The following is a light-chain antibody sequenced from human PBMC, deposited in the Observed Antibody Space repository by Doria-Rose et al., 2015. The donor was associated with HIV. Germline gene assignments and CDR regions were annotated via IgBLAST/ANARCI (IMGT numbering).Light chain of an antibody. CDR1: QSFSSTY. V-gene: IGKV3-20*01. Sequence: VLTQSPGTLSLSPGERATLSCRASQSFSSTYLAWYQQKPGQAHSLLIYDGSTRATGIPDRCSASGSGTDFTLTINRLEPEDFALYYCHQYGTSWTFGQGTKVEI. J-gene: IGKJ1*01. CDR3: HQYGTSWT. CDR2: DGS.